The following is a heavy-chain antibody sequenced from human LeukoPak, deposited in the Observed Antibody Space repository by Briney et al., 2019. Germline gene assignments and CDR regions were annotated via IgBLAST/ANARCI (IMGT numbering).Heavy chain of an antibody. CDR3: AREKTSGTFDY. CDR2: IYHSGTT. Sequence: PSETLSLTCTVSGYSISSGYYWGWIRQPPGKGLEWIGSIYHSGTTYYNPSLKSRVTISVDTSKNQLSLKLSSVTAAYTAVYYCAREKTSGTFDYWGRGTLLTVSA. CDR1: GYSISSGYY. J-gene: IGHJ4*02. D-gene: IGHD1-26*01. V-gene: IGHV4-38-2*02.